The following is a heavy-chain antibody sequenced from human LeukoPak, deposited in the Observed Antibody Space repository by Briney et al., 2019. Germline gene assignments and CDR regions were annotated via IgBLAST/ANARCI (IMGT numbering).Heavy chain of an antibody. D-gene: IGHD4-17*01. Sequence: GGSLRLSCAASGFTFSTYPISWVRQAPGKGLEWVSAISSGGTDTYYADSVKGRFTISRDNSKNTLYLQMNSLRAEDTAVYYCARSAGYGDFGYYYGMDVWGQGTTVTVSS. CDR3: ARSAGYGDFGYYYGMDV. CDR1: GFTFSTYP. J-gene: IGHJ6*02. V-gene: IGHV3-23*01. CDR2: ISSGGTDT.